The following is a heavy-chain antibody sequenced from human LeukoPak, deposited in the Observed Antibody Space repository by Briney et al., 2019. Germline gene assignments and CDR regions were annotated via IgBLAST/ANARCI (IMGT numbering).Heavy chain of an antibody. D-gene: IGHD3-10*01. J-gene: IGHJ4*02. V-gene: IGHV3-48*04. CDR2: ISSSSSTI. CDR3: ARDRGTMVRGVPTDY. Sequence: PGGSLRLSCAASGFTFSSYSMDWVRQAPGKGLEWVSYISSSSSTIYYADSVKGRFTISRDNAKNSLYLQMNSLRAEDTAVYYCARDRGTMVRGVPTDYWGQGTLVTVSS. CDR1: GFTFSSYS.